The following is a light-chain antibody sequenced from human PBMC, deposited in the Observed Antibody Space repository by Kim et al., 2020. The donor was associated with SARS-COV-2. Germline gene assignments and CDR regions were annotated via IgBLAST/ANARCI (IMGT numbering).Light chain of an antibody. CDR3: NSRDSNDNVV. Sequence: SSELTQDPAVSVALGQTVRITCQGDSLRSYYATWYQQKPGQAPILVIYGKNNRPSGIPDRFSGSSSGNTASLTITWTQEGDEADYYCNSRDSNDNVVFGGGTQLTVL. J-gene: IGLJ2*01. CDR2: GKN. V-gene: IGLV3-19*01. CDR1: SLRSYY.